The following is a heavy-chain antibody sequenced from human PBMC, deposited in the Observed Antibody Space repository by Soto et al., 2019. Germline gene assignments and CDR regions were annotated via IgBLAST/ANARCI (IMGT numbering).Heavy chain of an antibody. CDR2: INPNSGGT. CDR1: GYTFTGYY. CDR3: ARDLRATVVSPTVYYYGMDV. J-gene: IGHJ6*02. V-gene: IGHV1-2*02. D-gene: IGHD4-17*01. Sequence: ASVKVSCKASGYTFTGYYMHWVRQAPGQGLEWMGWINPNSGGTNYAQKFQGRVTITADESTSTAYMELSSLRSEDTAVYYCARDLRATVVSPTVYYYGMDVWGQGTTVTVSS.